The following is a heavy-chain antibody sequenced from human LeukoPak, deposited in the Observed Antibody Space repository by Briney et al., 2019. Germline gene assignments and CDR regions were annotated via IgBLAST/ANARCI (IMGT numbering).Heavy chain of an antibody. CDR1: GGSISSYY. CDR3: ASGYCGGACQLGGVDM. J-gene: IGHJ3*02. V-gene: IGHV4-59*01. CDR2: THYSGST. D-gene: IGHD2-21*02. Sequence: PSETLSLTCTVSGGSISSYYWSWLRQPPGKGLEYLGYTHYSGSTNYNPSLKSRVTISLDTSGNQFSLKLSSVTAADTAVYYCASGYCGGACQLGGVDMWGQGTMVTVSS.